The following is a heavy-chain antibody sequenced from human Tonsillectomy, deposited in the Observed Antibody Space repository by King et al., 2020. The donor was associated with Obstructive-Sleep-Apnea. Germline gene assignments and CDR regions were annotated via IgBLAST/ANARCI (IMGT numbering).Heavy chain of an antibody. CDR2: ISYDGSNK. V-gene: IGHV3-30*04. CDR1: GFTFSSYA. CDR3: ARGFDY. J-gene: IGHJ4*02. Sequence: VQLVESGGGVVQPGRSPRLSCAASGFTFSSYAMHWVRQAPGKGLEWVAVISYDGSNKYYADSVKGRFTISRDNSKNTLYLQMNSLRAEDTAVYYCARGFDYWGQGTLVTVSS.